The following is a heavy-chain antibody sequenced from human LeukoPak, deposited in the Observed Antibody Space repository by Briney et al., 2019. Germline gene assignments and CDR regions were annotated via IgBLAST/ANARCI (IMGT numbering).Heavy chain of an antibody. D-gene: IGHD3-10*01. J-gene: IGHJ5*02. CDR2: IIPILGIA. Sequence: SWXXQXPGQGLEWMGRIIPILGIANYAQKFQGRVTITADKSTCTAYMELSSLRSEDTAVYYCGGGDWFDPWGQGTLVTVSS. V-gene: IGHV1-69*02. CDR3: GGGDWFDP.